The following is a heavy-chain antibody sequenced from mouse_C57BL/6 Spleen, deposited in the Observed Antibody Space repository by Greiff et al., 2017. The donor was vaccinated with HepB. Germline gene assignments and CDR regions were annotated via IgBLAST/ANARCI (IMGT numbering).Heavy chain of an antibody. D-gene: IGHD2-1*01. Sequence: EVQLVESGGGLVKPGGSLKLSCAASGFTFSDYGMHWVRQAPEKGLEWVAYISSGSSTIYYADTVKGRFTISRDNAKNTLFLQMTSLRSEDTAMYYFARGGYGNSSWFAYWGQGTLVTVSA. CDR1: GFTFSDYG. CDR2: ISSGSSTI. CDR3: ARGGYGNSSWFAY. V-gene: IGHV5-17*01. J-gene: IGHJ3*01.